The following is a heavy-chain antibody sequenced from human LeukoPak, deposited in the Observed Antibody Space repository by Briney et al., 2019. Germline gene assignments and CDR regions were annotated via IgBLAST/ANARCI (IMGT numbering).Heavy chain of an antibody. D-gene: IGHD6-13*01. CDR3: ATAPRQQLVAWVY. J-gene: IGHJ4*02. CDR2: IYPKNGDT. CDR1: GYTFTDYY. Sequence: ASVKVSCKASGYTFTDYYIHWVRQAPGQGLEWMGYIYPKNGDTNYAQKFQGRVTMTEDTSTDTAYMELSSLRSEDTAVYYCATAPRQQLVAWVYWGQGTLVTVSS. V-gene: IGHV1-2*02.